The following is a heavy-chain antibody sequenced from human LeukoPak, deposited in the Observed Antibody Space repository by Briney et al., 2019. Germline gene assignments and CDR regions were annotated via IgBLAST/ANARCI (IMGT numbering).Heavy chain of an antibody. D-gene: IGHD3-10*01. V-gene: IGHV4-38-2*02. J-gene: IGHJ4*02. CDR2: IYQSETA. CDR1: GYSISSGYF. Sequence: PSETLSLTCTVSGYSISSGYFWGWMRQPPGKGLEWIGSIYQSETAHYNPSLKSRVTISVDTSKNQFSLKLSSVTAADTAVYYCARVRGKRFDYWGQGTLVTVSS. CDR3: ARVRGKRFDY.